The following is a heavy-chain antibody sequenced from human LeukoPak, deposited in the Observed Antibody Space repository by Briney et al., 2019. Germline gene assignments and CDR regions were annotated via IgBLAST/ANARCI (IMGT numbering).Heavy chain of an antibody. CDR1: GGSISSYY. Sequence: SETLSLTCTVSGGSISSYYWSWIRQPAGKGLEWIGCIYTSGSTNYNPSLKSRVTMSVDTSKNQFSLKLSSVTAADTAVYYCARDLGNYDSSGYYISDWFDPWGQGTLVAVSS. V-gene: IGHV4-4*07. CDR3: ARDLGNYDSSGYYISDWFDP. CDR2: IYTSGST. J-gene: IGHJ5*02. D-gene: IGHD3-22*01.